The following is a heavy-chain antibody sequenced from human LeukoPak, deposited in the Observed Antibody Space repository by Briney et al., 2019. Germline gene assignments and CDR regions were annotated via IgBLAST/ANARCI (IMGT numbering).Heavy chain of an antibody. Sequence: PGGSLRLSCVASGFTFSDYGMYWVRQAPGKGLEWVALIWYDGGKKYYTDSVRGRFTISRDNSKNTLYLQMNSLRAEDTAVYYCVRYCNGGSCYRAAFDVWGPGTMVTVSS. CDR2: IWYDGGKK. D-gene: IGHD2-15*01. CDR3: VRYCNGGSCYRAAFDV. V-gene: IGHV3-33*01. J-gene: IGHJ3*01. CDR1: GFTFSDYG.